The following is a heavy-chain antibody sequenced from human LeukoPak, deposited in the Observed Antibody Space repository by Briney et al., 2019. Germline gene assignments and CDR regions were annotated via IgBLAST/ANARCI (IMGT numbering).Heavy chain of an antibody. V-gene: IGHV3-9*01. CDR2: ISWNSVAI. CDR1: GLKFDDYA. D-gene: IGHD3-10*01. J-gene: IGHJ4*02. Sequence: GRSLRLSCAASGLKFDDYAMHWVRQLPGKGLEWVSGISWNSVAIAYADSVKGRFTISRDNAKKSLNLQMNGLRTEDTALYYCAKDMGGSGSSAFDFWGQGSLVTVSS. CDR3: AKDMGGSGSSAFDF.